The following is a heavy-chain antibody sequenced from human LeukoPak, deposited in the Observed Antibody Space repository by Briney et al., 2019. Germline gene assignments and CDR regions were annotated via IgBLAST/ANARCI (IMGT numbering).Heavy chain of an antibody. CDR3: ARRLNWDDAFDI. CDR1: GGSFSGYY. J-gene: IGHJ3*02. Sequence: PSETLSLTCAVYGGSFSGYYWSWIRQPPGKGLEWVANIKEDGSEKHHVDSVKGRFTISRDNAKNSLFLQMNSLRTEDTAVYYCARRLNWDDAFDIWGQGTMVTISS. CDR2: IKEDGSEK. D-gene: IGHD1-1*01. V-gene: IGHV3-7*03.